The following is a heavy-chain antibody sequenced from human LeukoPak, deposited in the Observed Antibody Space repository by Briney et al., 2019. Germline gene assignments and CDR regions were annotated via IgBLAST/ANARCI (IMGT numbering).Heavy chain of an antibody. D-gene: IGHD6-19*01. J-gene: IGHJ4*02. Sequence: PADTLSHTCTVSGRYISSISYYWGWIRQPPGKGLEWIGSIYYSGSTYYNPSLKSRVTISVDTSKNQFSLKPSSVTAADTAVYYCTGVAVAGNTDYWGQGTLVTVSS. CDR1: GRYISSISYY. V-gene: IGHV4-39*01. CDR3: TGVAVAGNTDY. CDR2: IYYSGST.